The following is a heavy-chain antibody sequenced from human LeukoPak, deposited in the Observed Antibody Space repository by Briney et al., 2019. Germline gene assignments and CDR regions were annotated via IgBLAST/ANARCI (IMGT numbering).Heavy chain of an antibody. J-gene: IGHJ4*02. D-gene: IGHD6-13*01. Sequence: SETLSLTCTVSGGSISSSSYYWGWIRQPPGKGLEWIGSIYYSGSTYYNPSLKGRITISVDTSKNQFSLKLSSVTAADTAVYYCARLSRYSSSWPFWGQGTLVTVSS. CDR2: IYYSGST. CDR1: GGSISSSSYY. CDR3: ARLSRYSSSWPF. V-gene: IGHV4-39*01.